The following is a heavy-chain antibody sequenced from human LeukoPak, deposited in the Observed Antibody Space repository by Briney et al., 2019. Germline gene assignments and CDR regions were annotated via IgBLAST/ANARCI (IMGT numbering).Heavy chain of an antibody. CDR2: IYYSGST. D-gene: IGHD2-2*01. Sequence: SATESLTRTVSGRSISSSSYYWGWLRQPPGRGLEWIGNIYYSGSTYYNPSLKSRVTISVDTSKNQFYLKLSSVTAADTAVYYCARDPLDYCSSTSCYPDSPFDIWGQGTMVTVSS. CDR3: ARDPLDYCSSTSCYPDSPFDI. CDR1: GRSISSSSYY. J-gene: IGHJ3*02. V-gene: IGHV4-39*07.